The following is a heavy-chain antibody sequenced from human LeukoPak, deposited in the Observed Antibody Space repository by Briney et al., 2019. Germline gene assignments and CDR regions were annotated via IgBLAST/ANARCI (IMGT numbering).Heavy chain of an antibody. Sequence: PSETLSLTCAVYGGSFSGYYWSWIRQPPGKGLEWIGEINHSGSTNYNPSLKSRVTISVDTSKNQFSLKLSSVTAADTAVYYCARGRSAGHIVVVTPRAPPNGFFDYWGQGTLVTVSS. D-gene: IGHD2-21*02. CDR2: INHSGST. CDR3: ARGRSAGHIVVVTPRAPPNGFFDY. CDR1: GGSFSGYY. V-gene: IGHV4-34*01. J-gene: IGHJ4*02.